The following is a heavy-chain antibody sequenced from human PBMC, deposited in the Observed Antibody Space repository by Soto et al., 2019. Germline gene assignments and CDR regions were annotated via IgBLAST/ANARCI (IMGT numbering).Heavy chain of an antibody. CDR3: AKDEYYHDTSGYYIFDY. J-gene: IGHJ4*02. V-gene: IGHV3-30*18. Sequence: QVQLVESGGGVVQPGRSLRLSCAASGFTFSSYGIHWVRQAPGRGLEWVAAISYDGSNVHYADSVKGRFTISRDNSNNTLYLQMNSLRAEDTAVFYCAKDEYYHDTSGYYIFDYWGQGTLVTVSS. CDR2: ISYDGSNV. D-gene: IGHD3-22*01. CDR1: GFTFSSYG.